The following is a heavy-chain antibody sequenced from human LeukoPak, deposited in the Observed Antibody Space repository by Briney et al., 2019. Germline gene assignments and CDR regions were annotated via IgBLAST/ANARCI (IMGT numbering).Heavy chain of an antibody. CDR2: IASSGNYI. CDR3: ARGRVEWLSSFDY. J-gene: IGHJ4*02. D-gene: IGHD3-3*01. CDR1: GFSFSYYN. Sequence: GGSLRLSCAASGFSFSYYNMNWVRQAPGKGLEWVSSIASSGNYIYYADSLKGRFTVSRDNAKNSLYLRMSRLRAEDTAVYYCARGRVEWLSSFDYWGQGTLVTVSS. V-gene: IGHV3-21*06.